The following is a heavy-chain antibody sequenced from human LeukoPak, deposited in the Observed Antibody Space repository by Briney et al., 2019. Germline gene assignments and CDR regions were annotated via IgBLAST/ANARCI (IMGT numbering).Heavy chain of an antibody. J-gene: IGHJ4*02. D-gene: IGHD3-3*01. Sequence: SGGSLRLSCAASGFTFSSYAMSWVRQASGKGLEWVSAISGSGGSTYYADSVKGRFTISRDNSKNTLYLQMNSLRAEDTAVYYCAKDYDFWSGYRTYWGQGTLVTVSS. V-gene: IGHV3-23*01. CDR3: AKDYDFWSGYRTY. CDR1: GFTFSSYA. CDR2: ISGSGGST.